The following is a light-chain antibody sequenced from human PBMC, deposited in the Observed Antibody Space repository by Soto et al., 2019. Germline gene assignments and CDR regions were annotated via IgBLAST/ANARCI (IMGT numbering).Light chain of an antibody. V-gene: IGKV3-15*01. CDR2: GAS. J-gene: IGKJ2*01. CDR1: QSVSSN. CDR3: QQYNNWPPNT. Sequence: EIVMTQSPAPLSVSPGERATLSCRASQSVSSNLAWYQQKPGQAPRLLIYGASTTATGIPARFSGSGSGTEFTLTISSLQSEDFAVYYCQQYNNWPPNTFGQGTKLEIK.